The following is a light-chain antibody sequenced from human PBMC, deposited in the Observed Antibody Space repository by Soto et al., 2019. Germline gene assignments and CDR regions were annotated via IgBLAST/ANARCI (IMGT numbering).Light chain of an antibody. J-gene: IGKJ1*01. CDR1: QSVTSSY. V-gene: IGKV3-20*01. CDR2: GAS. Sequence: IVLTQSPDTLSLSPGERATLSCRASQSVTSSYLAWYQQKPGLAPRLLIFGASSRATGIPDRFSGSGSGTDFTLTITTLEPEDFATYYCLQDYNYPWTFGRGTKVEIQ. CDR3: LQDYNYPWT.